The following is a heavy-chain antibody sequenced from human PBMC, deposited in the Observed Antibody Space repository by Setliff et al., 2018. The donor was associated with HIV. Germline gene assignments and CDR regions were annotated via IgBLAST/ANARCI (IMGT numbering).Heavy chain of an antibody. V-gene: IGHV3-23*01. CDR3: AKRLAGSNTWYHFDT. Sequence: PGGSLRLSCTASGFTFRYFTMSWVRQAPGKGLEWLSVISGHTINVYYADSVKGRFTISRDNSKNTLYLQLNSLSAEDTAIYYCAKRLAGSNTWYHFDTWGQGTLVTVSS. D-gene: IGHD6-13*01. CDR1: GFTFRYFT. CDR2: ISGHTINV. J-gene: IGHJ4*02.